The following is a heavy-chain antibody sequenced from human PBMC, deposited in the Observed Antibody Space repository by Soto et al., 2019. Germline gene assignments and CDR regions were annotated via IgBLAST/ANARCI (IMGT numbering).Heavy chain of an antibody. V-gene: IGHV3-33*01. Sequence: PGGSLRLSCAASGFTFSSYGMHWVRQAPGKGLEWVAVIWYDGSNKYYADSVKDRFTISRDNSKNTLYLQMNSLRAEDTAVYYCARAIVVVAATSWGMDVWGQGTTVTVSS. CDR1: GFTFSSYG. CDR3: ARAIVVVAATSWGMDV. J-gene: IGHJ6*02. CDR2: IWYDGSNK. D-gene: IGHD2-15*01.